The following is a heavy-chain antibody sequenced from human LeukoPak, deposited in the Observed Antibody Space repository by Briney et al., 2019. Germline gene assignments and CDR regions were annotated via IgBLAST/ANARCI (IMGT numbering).Heavy chain of an antibody. CDR1: GFTVSSNY. J-gene: IGHJ4*02. Sequence: TGGSLRLSCAASGFTVSSNYMSWVRQAPGKGLEWVSVIYSGGSTYYADSVKGRFTISRDNSKNTLYLQMNSLRAEDTAVYYCARDYYGSGSYQQGYWGQGTLVTVSS. CDR3: ARDYYGSGSYQQGY. V-gene: IGHV3-53*01. D-gene: IGHD3-10*01. CDR2: IYSGGST.